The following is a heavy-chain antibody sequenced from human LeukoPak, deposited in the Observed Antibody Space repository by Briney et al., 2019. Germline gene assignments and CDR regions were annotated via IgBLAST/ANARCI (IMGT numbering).Heavy chain of an antibody. Sequence: SETLSLTCTVSGGSISSYYWSWIRQPPGKGLEWIGYIYYSGSTNYNPSLKSRVTISRDTSKNEFSLKLSSVTAADTAAYYCARDSPPAHCSGGSCYFDHWGQGTLVTVSS. D-gene: IGHD2-15*01. CDR2: IYYSGST. CDR3: ARDSPPAHCSGGSCYFDH. J-gene: IGHJ4*02. CDR1: GGSISSYY. V-gene: IGHV4-59*12.